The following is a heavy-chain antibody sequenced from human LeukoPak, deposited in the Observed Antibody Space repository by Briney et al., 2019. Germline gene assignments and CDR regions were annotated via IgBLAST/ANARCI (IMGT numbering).Heavy chain of an antibody. V-gene: IGHV4-59*08. CDR2: IYYSGST. D-gene: IGHD5-18*01. J-gene: IGHJ4*02. CDR3: ARHMGLGYSYGYPYFDY. CDR1: GGSLSSYY. Sequence: SETLSLTCTVSGGSLSSYYWSWIRQPPGKGLEWMGYIYYSGSTNYNPSLKSRVTISVDTSKNQFSLKLGSVTAADTAVYYCARHMGLGYSYGYPYFDYWGEGTLVTVSS.